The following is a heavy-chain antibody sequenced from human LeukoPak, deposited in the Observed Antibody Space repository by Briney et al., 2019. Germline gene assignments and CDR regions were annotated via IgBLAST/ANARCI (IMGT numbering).Heavy chain of an antibody. Sequence: SETLSLTCTVSGGSISSYYWSWIRQPPGKGLEWIGYIYYSGSTNYNPSLKSRVTISVDTSKNQFSLKLSSVTAADTAVYYCARVAVGSGDYEIHYGMDVWGQGTTVTVSS. CDR1: GGSISSYY. D-gene: IGHD4-17*01. CDR3: ARVAVGSGDYEIHYGMDV. V-gene: IGHV4-59*01. J-gene: IGHJ6*02. CDR2: IYYSGST.